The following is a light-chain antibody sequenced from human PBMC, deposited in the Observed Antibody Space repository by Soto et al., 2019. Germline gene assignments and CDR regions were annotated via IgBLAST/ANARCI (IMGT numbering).Light chain of an antibody. V-gene: IGKV3-20*01. CDR2: GAS. J-gene: IGKJ5*01. CDR1: QSVSSNY. CDR3: HQYYGSPGIT. Sequence: EIVLTQSPGTLSLSPGERATLSCRASQSVSSNYLAWYQQKPGQAPRLLIYGASSRATGIPDRFSGSGSGTDFTLAISRLEPEDFAAYYCHQYYGSPGITFGQGTRLEIK.